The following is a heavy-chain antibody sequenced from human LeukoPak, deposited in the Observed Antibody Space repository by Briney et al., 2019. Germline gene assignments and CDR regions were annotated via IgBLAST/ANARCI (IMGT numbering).Heavy chain of an antibody. Sequence: SETLSLTCTVSGGSISSYYWSWIRQPPGKGLEWIGYIYYSGSTNYNPSLKSRVTISVDTSKNQLSLKLSPVTAADTAVYYCARATVTLYYYYMDVWGKGTTVTVSS. CDR1: GGSISSYY. CDR3: ARATVTLYYYYMDV. CDR2: IYYSGST. D-gene: IGHD4-11*01. J-gene: IGHJ6*03. V-gene: IGHV4-59*01.